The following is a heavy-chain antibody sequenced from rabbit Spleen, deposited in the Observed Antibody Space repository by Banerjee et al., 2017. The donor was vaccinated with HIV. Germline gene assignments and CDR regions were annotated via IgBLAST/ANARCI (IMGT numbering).Heavy chain of an antibody. D-gene: IGHD2-1*01. J-gene: IGHJ4*01. V-gene: IGHV1S45*01. CDR2: INASTGKP. CDR3: ARDLVGVIGWNFYL. Sequence: QQQLEESGGDLVKPGSSLTLTCKASGFSFSDRDVMCWVRQAPGKGLQWIACINASTGKPVYATWASGRFTISRTSSTTVTLRMTSLTAADTATYFCARDLVGVIGWNFYLWGQGTLVTVS. CDR1: GFSFSDRDV.